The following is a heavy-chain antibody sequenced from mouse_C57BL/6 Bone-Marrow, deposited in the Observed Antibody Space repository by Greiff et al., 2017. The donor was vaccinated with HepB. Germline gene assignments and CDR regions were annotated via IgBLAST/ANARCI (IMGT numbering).Heavy chain of an antibody. J-gene: IGHJ3*01. CDR1: GYTFTSYT. CDR3: ARWAYYSNYEAWAWFAY. D-gene: IGHD2-5*01. CDR2: INPSSGYT. Sequence: QVQLQQSGAELARPGASVKMSCKASGYTFTSYTMHWVKQRPGQGLEWIGYINPSSGYTKYNQKFKDKATLTADKSSSTAYMQLSSLTSEDSAVYYCARWAYYSNYEAWAWFAYWGQGTLVTVSA. V-gene: IGHV1-4*01.